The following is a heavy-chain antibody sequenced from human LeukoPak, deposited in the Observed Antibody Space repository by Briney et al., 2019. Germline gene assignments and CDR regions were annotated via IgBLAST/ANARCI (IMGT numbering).Heavy chain of an antibody. CDR3: ARETVPGAYGY. V-gene: IGHV4-30-2*01. Sequence: SQTLSLTCAVSGGSISSGGYSWSWIRQPPGEGLEWIGYIYHSGSTYYNPSLKSRVTISVDRSKNQFSLKLSSVTAADTAVYYCARETVPGAYGYWGQGTLVTVSS. J-gene: IGHJ4*02. CDR2: IYHSGST. CDR1: GGSISSGGYS. D-gene: IGHD2-2*01.